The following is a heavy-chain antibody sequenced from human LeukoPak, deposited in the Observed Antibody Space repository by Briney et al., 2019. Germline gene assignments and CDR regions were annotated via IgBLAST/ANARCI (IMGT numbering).Heavy chain of an antibody. D-gene: IGHD6-6*01. V-gene: IGHV4-59*08. Sequence: SETLSLTCTVSGGSISSYYWSWIRQPPGKGLEWIGCIYYSGSTNYNPSLKSRVTISVDTSKNQFSLKLSSVTAADTAVYYCARHSSSWVYGMDVWGQGTTVTVSS. J-gene: IGHJ6*02. CDR2: IYYSGST. CDR3: ARHSSSWVYGMDV. CDR1: GGSISSYY.